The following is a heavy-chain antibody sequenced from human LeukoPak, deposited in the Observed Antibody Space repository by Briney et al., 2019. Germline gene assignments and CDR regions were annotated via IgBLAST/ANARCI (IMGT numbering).Heavy chain of an antibody. D-gene: IGHD3-3*01. J-gene: IGHJ5*02. CDR2: ISAYNCNT. CDR1: GYTFTSYG. CDR3: AREGGAPGANVLRFSWFDP. Sequence: GASVKVSCKASGYTFTSYGISWVRQAPGQGLEWMGWISAYNCNTNYAQKLQGRVTMTTDTSTSTAYMELRRLRSDDTAVYYCAREGGAPGANVLRFSWFDPWGQGTLVTVSS. V-gene: IGHV1-18*01.